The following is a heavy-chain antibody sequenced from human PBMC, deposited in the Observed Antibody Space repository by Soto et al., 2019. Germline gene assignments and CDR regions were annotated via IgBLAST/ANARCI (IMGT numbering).Heavy chain of an antibody. CDR3: AAGVVPSDHYYYYYGMDV. CDR1: GFTFTSSA. V-gene: IGHV1-58*01. Sequence: QMQLEQSGPEVKKPGTSVKVSCMASGFTFTSSAVQWVRQARGQRLEWIGWIVVGSGNTNYAQKFQERVTITRDMSTSTAYMELSSLRSEDTAVYYCAAGVVPSDHYYYYYGMDVWGQGTTVTVSS. D-gene: IGHD3-3*01. J-gene: IGHJ6*02. CDR2: IVVGSGNT.